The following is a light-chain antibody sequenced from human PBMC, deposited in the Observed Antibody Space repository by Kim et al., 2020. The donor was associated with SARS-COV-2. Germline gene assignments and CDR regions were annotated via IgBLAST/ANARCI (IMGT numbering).Light chain of an antibody. CDR1: QSISITY. CDR2: GAS. J-gene: IGKJ4*01. Sequence: EIVLTQSPGTLSLSPGERATLSCRASQSISITYLAWYQQKPGQAPRLLIYGASSRATGIPGRFSGGGSGTDFTLTISRLEPEDFAVYFCQQYAASPVTFGGGTK. V-gene: IGKV3-20*01. CDR3: QQYAASPVT.